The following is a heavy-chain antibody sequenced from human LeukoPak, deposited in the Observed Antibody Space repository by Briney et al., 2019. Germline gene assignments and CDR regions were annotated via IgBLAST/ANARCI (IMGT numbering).Heavy chain of an antibody. D-gene: IGHD1-26*01. V-gene: IGHV1-3*01. CDR1: VDTFTSYA. Sequence: ASVKVSCKASVDTFTSYAMHWVRQAPGQRLEWMGWINAGNGNTKYSQKFQGRVTITRDTSASTAYMELSSLRSEDTAVYYCARDPGIIVGATTYFDYWGQGTLVTVSS. J-gene: IGHJ4*02. CDR2: INAGNGNT. CDR3: ARDPGIIVGATTYFDY.